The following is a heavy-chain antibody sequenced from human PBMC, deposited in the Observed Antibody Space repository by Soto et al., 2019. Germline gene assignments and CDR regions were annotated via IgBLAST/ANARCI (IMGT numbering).Heavy chain of an antibody. CDR2: ISSSSSTI. Sequence: GGSLRLSCAASGFTFSSYSMNWVRQAPGKGLEWVSYISSSSSTIYYADSVKGRFTISRDNAKNSLYLQMNSLRAEDTAVYYCARDQLGFGELRGLGMDVWGQGTTVTVSS. D-gene: IGHD3-10*01. V-gene: IGHV3-48*01. J-gene: IGHJ6*02. CDR1: GFTFSSYS. CDR3: ARDQLGFGELRGLGMDV.